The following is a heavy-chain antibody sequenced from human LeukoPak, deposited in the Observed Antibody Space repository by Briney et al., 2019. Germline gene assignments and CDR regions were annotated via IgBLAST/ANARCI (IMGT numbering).Heavy chain of an antibody. CDR2: IYYSGST. Sequence: PSETLSLTCTVSGGSISSYYWSWIRQPPGKGLEWIGYIYYSGSTNYNPSLKSRVTISVDTSKNQFSLKLWSVTAADTAVYYCARGGYSSSRQKPTEYFQHWGQGTLVTVSS. D-gene: IGHD6-13*01. CDR1: GGSISSYY. J-gene: IGHJ1*01. CDR3: ARGGYSSSRQKPTEYFQH. V-gene: IGHV4-59*01.